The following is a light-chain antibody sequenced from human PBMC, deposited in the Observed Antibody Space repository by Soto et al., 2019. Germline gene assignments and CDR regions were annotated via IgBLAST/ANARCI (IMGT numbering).Light chain of an antibody. Sequence: EIVVAQSRGTVSRSPEERATLSCRASQSVSNNYLAWYQQKPGQAPRLLIYGASNRATGIPDRFSGSGSGKDFSLSISRLQPEAFAVYYCHQSRSSGTFAQGTKVDIK. CDR1: QSVSNNY. CDR2: GAS. J-gene: IGKJ1*01. CDR3: HQSRSSGT. V-gene: IGKV3-20*01.